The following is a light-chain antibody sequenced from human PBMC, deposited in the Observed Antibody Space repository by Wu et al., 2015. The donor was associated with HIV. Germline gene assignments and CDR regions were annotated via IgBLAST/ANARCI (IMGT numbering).Light chain of an antibody. J-gene: IGKJ2*03. Sequence: EIVLTQSPATLSLSPGERATLSCRASQSVSSYLAWYQQKPGQAPRLLISGASNRATGIPSRFSGSGSGTYGGSGTVYTLTISSLQPEDVATYFCQQYYSAPRSFGQGTKLEIK. V-gene: IGKV3-11*01. CDR2: GAS. CDR1: QSVSSY. CDR3: QQYYSAPRS.